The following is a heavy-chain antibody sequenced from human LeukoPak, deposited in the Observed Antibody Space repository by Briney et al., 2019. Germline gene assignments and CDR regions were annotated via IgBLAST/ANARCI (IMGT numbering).Heavy chain of an antibody. Sequence: GGSPRLSCAASGFTFSSYAMSWVRQAPGKGLEWVSAISGSGGSTYYADSVKGRSTISRDNSKNTLYLQMNSLRAEDTAVYYCATNLVAATYAFDIWGQGTMVTVSS. CDR2: ISGSGGST. CDR1: GFTFSSYA. D-gene: IGHD2-15*01. J-gene: IGHJ3*02. CDR3: ATNLVAATYAFDI. V-gene: IGHV3-23*01.